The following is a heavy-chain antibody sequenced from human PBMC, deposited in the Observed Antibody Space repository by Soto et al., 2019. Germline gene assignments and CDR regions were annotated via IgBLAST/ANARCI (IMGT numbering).Heavy chain of an antibody. CDR2: IDPSDSQT. J-gene: IGHJ4*02. CDR1: GYSFAGYW. D-gene: IGHD3-22*01. CDR3: ARQIYDSDTGPNFQYYFDS. V-gene: IGHV5-10-1*01. Sequence: GDSLKISFKGSGYSFAGYWITWVRQKPGKGLEWMGRIDPSDSQTYYSPSFRGHVTISATKSITTVFLQWSSLRASDTAMYYCARQIYDSDTGPNFQYYFDSWGRGTPVTVSS.